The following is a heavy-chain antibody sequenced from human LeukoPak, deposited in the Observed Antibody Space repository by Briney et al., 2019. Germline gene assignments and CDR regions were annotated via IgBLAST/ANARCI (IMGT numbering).Heavy chain of an antibody. CDR1: GFKFSNYA. Sequence: PGGSLRLSCEASGFKFSNYAMGWVRQAPGKGLEWVSLPSGRGRHASYTDSVKGRFTISTDNSKNTLFLQMNTLRAHDTAVYYCAKSILGTAGLLDNWGQGTLVTVSS. CDR2: PSGRGRHA. CDR3: AKSILGTAGLLDN. D-gene: IGHD5-18*01. V-gene: IGHV3-23*01. J-gene: IGHJ4*02.